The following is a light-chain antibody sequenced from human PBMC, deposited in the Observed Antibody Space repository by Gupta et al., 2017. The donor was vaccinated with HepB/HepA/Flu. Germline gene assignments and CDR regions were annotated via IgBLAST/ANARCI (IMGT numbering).Light chain of an antibody. CDR1: SSNIGGNY. J-gene: IGLJ3*02. V-gene: IGLV1-47*01. CDR2: RNN. Sequence: QSVLTQVPSASGTPGQRVSISCSGDSSNIGGNYAYWFQKGPGRAPKVLIYRNNERPSGVPDRFSGSKSGTSVSLAISGLRSEDEAEYFCAAWDDSLSRPVFGGGTRLTVL. CDR3: AAWDDSLSRPV.